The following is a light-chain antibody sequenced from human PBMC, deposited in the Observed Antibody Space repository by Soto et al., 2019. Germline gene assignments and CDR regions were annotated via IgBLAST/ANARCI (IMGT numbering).Light chain of an antibody. CDR3: SSYTSSSTYVV. V-gene: IGLV2-14*01. J-gene: IGLJ2*01. CDR2: EVN. Sequence: QSALTQPASVSGSPGQTITISCTGSSSDVGGYNYVSWYQQHPGKAPKLMIYEVNNRPSGVSHRFSGSKSGNTASLTISGLQAEDEADYYCSSYTSSSTYVVFGGGTQLTVL. CDR1: SSDVGGYNY.